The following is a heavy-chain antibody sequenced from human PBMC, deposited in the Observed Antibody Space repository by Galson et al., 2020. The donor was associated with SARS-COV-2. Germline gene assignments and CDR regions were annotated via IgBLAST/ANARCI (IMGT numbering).Heavy chain of an antibody. CDR2: IKQDGSEK. Sequence: QLGESLKISCAASGFTFSSYWMSWVRQAPGKGLEWVANIKQDGSEKYYVDSVKGRFTISRDNAKNSLYLQMNSLRAEDTAVYYCARDARTTGTKYYDYYGMDVWGKGTTVTVSS. V-gene: IGHV3-7*01. CDR1: GFTFSSYW. J-gene: IGHJ6*04. D-gene: IGHD1-1*01. CDR3: ARDARTTGTKYYDYYGMDV.